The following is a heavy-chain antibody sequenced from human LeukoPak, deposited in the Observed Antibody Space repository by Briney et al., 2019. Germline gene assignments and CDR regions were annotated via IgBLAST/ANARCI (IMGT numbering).Heavy chain of an antibody. CDR1: GFTFSNAW. D-gene: IGHD5-24*01. J-gene: IGHJ4*02. CDR2: IKTKTDGGTA. CDR3: TTVERWLLSSSPY. Sequence: GGSLRLSCAASGFTFSNAWMSWVRQAPGKGLEWVSRIKTKTDGGTADYAAPVKGRFTISRDDSKNTLYLQMNSLKTEDTAVYYCTTVERWLLSSSPYWGQGTLVTVSS. V-gene: IGHV3-15*01.